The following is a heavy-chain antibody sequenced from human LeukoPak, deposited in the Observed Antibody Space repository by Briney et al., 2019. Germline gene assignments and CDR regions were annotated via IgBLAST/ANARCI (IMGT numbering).Heavy chain of an antibody. CDR3: ARVPGYSSGGAFDI. Sequence: GGSLRLSCAASGFTFSSYAMSWVRQAPGKGLEWVSSISSSSSYIYYADSVKGRFTISRDNAKNSLYLQMNSLRAEDTAVYYCARVPGYSSGGAFDIWGQGTMVTVSS. CDR2: ISSSSSYI. CDR1: GFTFSSYA. V-gene: IGHV3-21*01. J-gene: IGHJ3*02. D-gene: IGHD6-19*01.